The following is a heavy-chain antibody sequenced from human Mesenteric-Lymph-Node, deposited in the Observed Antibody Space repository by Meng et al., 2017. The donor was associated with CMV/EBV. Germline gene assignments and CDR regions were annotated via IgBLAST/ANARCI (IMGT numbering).Heavy chain of an antibody. CDR1: GYIFTTYW. J-gene: IGHJ4*02. Sequence: SCKGSGYIFTTYWIGWVRQMPGKGLEWMGIIYPGDSDTRYSPSFQGQVTISVDKSISTAYLQWSSLKASDTAMYYCARNYDYMGFDFWGQGTLVTVSS. D-gene: IGHD4-11*01. CDR2: IYPGDSDT. CDR3: ARNYDYMGFDF. V-gene: IGHV5-51*01.